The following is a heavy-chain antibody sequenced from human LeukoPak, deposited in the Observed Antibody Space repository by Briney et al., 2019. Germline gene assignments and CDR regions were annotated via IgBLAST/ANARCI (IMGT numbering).Heavy chain of an antibody. CDR1: GGSMSPYH. CDR3: ASYDFWSGSAVGGFDY. CDR2: IYYSGST. Sequence: SETLSLTCTVSGGSMSPYHWGWIRQPPGKGLEWTGYIYYSGSTNYNPSLNSRVTISVDTSKNQFSLKLSSVTAADTAVYYCASYDFWSGSAVGGFDYWGQGTLVTVSS. V-gene: IGHV4-59*01. J-gene: IGHJ4*02. D-gene: IGHD3-3*01.